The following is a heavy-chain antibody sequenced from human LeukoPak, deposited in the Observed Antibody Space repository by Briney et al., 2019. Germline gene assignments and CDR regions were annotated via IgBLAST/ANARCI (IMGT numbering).Heavy chain of an antibody. Sequence: GGSLRLSCAPSGXSFSSYAVSWVRQAPGKGLESLSLISGSGGSTYYADSVRGRFTISRDNSKNTLYLQMNSLRAEDMAVYFCAKGVSGTSRYYFDYWGQGTLVTVSS. V-gene: IGHV3-23*01. CDR3: AKGVSGTSRYYFDY. CDR1: GXSFSSYA. CDR2: ISGSGGST. J-gene: IGHJ4*02. D-gene: IGHD3-10*01.